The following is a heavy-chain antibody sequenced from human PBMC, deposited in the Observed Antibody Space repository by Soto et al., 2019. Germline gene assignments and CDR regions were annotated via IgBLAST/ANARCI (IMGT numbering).Heavy chain of an antibody. CDR2: TYYTGTI. Sequence: SKTLSLTCDVSGDSIRNSNWWGWIRQPPGKGLEWIGYTYYTGTIYSNPSLKSRVTISVDTSKNHFSLKVSSVTAADTAVYYCAKWQCSTSNCHTLDPWGQGALVTVSS. J-gene: IGHJ5*02. V-gene: IGHV4-28*02. CDR3: AKWQCSTSNCHTLDP. CDR1: GDSIRNSNW. D-gene: IGHD2-2*02.